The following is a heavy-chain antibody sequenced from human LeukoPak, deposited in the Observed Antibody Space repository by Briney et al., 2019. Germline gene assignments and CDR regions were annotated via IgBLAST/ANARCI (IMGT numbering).Heavy chain of an antibody. V-gene: IGHV3-23*01. CDR2: ISGSGGST. J-gene: IGHJ4*02. CDR1: GFTFSSYA. Sequence: GGSLRLSCAASGFTFSSYAMSWGREAPGRGVEWGSAISGSGGSTYYADSVKGRFTISRDNSKNTLYLQMNSLRAEDTAVYYCAKGLSLRYCSGGSCYSSFMVYWGQGTLVTVSS. D-gene: IGHD2-15*01. CDR3: AKGLSLRYCSGGSCYSSFMVY.